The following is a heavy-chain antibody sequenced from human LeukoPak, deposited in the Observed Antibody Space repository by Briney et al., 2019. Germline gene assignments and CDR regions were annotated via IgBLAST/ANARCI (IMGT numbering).Heavy chain of an antibody. CDR2: ITRDGSST. Sequence: GGSLRFSCAASGFTFSSYAMSWVRQAPGKGLVWVSRITRDGSSTTYADSVKGRFTTSRDNAKNTLYLQMDSLRDDDTAVYYCARDPGYESWSPFWGGMDVWGNGTTVIVSS. CDR1: GFTFSSYA. J-gene: IGHJ6*04. CDR3: ARDPGYESWSPFWGGMDV. V-gene: IGHV3-74*01. D-gene: IGHD3-16*01.